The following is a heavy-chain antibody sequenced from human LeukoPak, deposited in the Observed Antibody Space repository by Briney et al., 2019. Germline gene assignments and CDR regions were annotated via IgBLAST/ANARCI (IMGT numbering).Heavy chain of an antibody. CDR3: ARRAAAGTPHYYGMDV. D-gene: IGHD6-13*01. CDR2: IYYSGST. CDR1: GGSFSGYY. J-gene: IGHJ6*02. Sequence: SETLSLTCAVYGGSFSGYYWSWIRQPPGKGLEWIGSIYYSGSTYYNPSLKSRVTISVDTSKNQFSLKLSSVTAADTAVYYCARRAAAGTPHYYGMDVWGQGTTVTVSS. V-gene: IGHV4-34*01.